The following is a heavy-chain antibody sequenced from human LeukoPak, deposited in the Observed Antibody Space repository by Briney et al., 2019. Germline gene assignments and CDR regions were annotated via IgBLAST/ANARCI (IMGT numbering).Heavy chain of an antibody. V-gene: IGHV1-18*01. J-gene: IGHJ3*02. D-gene: IGHD3-22*01. CDR3: ARDRTYSYDSSGQDAFGI. CDR2: ISGYNGNT. CDR1: GYSFTSYG. Sequence: ASVKVSCKASGYSFTSYGITWVRQAPGQGLEWMGWISGYNGNTNYAQKVKGRVTMTTETSTRTAYMELWSLRSDDTAVYYCARDRTYSYDSSGQDAFGIWGQGTIVTVSS.